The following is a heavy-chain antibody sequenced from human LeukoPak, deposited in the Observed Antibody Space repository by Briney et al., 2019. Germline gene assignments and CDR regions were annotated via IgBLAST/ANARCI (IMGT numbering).Heavy chain of an antibody. CDR3: AKDHDFWSGYSDY. D-gene: IGHD3-3*01. Sequence: GGSLRPSCAASGFTFSAYAMSWVRQAPGKGLEWVSDISGNGGSTYYADSVKGRFTISRDNSKNTLYLQMNSLRVEDTAVYYCAKDHDFWSGYSDYWGQGTLVTVSS. V-gene: IGHV3-23*01. J-gene: IGHJ4*02. CDR2: ISGNGGST. CDR1: GFTFSAYA.